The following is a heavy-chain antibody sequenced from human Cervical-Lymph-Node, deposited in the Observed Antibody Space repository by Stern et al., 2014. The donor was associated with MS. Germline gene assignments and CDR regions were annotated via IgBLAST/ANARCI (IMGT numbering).Heavy chain of an antibody. CDR3: ARNRGWYWMDY. CDR2: IKEDGSET. J-gene: IGHJ4*02. Sequence: EVQLVESGGGLVKPGGSLRLSCVVSGLPFSTYWMTWVRQVPGRGLEWVANIKEDGSETEYVDSVKARFTISRDNAKNSLYLQMGSLRAEDTAVYYCARNRGWYWMDYWGQGTLVTVSS. CDR1: GLPFSTYW. V-gene: IGHV3-7*01. D-gene: IGHD2-15*01.